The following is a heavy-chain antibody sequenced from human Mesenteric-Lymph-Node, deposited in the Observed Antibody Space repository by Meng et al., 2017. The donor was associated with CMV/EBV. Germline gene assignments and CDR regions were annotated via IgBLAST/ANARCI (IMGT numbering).Heavy chain of an antibody. CDR3: AKGYRAAGTLYFDY. CDR2: ITDGGDDT. V-gene: IGHV3-23*01. J-gene: IGHJ4*02. CDR1: GITFSDYY. Sequence: GESLKISCAASGITFSDYYMSWIRQAPGKGLEWVSTITDGGDDTYYVDSVKGRFTISRDNSKNTLYLQMHSLRAEDTAVYYCAKGYRAAGTLYFDYWGQGTLVTVSS. D-gene: IGHD1-1*01.